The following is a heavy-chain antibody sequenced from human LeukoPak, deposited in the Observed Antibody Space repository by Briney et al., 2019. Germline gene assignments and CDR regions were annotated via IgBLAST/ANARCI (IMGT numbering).Heavy chain of an antibody. CDR2: ISWSSSAI. CDR3: ARDLGPIDF. CDR1: GFTFSSYA. J-gene: IGHJ4*02. V-gene: IGHV3-48*02. Sequence: PGGSLRLSCAASGFTFSSYAMSWVGQAPGKGLEWISYISWSSSAIYYADSVKGRFTISRDNAKNSVYLQMSSLRDEDTAVYYCARDLGPIDFWGQGTLVTVSS. D-gene: IGHD3/OR15-3a*01.